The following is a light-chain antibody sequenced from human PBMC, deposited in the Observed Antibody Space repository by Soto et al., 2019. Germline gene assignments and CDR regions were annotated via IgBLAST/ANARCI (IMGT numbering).Light chain of an antibody. J-gene: IGKJ4*01. CDR2: WAS. V-gene: IGKV4-1*01. Sequence: DIVMTQSPDSLSVSLGERATINCKSSQSVLHSSNSLNYLAWYQQKPGQPPKLLFYWASTREPGVPDRFSGSGSRTDFTLTINSLQAEDVATYYCQQYYSTPQLTFGGGTKVEIK. CDR1: QSVLHSSNSLNY. CDR3: QQYYSTPQLT.